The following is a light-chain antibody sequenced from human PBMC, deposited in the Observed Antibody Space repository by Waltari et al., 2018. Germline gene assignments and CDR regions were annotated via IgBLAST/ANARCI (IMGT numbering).Light chain of an antibody. Sequence: DFQMTQSPSSLSASVGDRVTITCRASQSISTYLNWYQQKPGKAPNLLIYAASSLQSGVPSRFSGSGSGTDFTLTISSLQPEDFATYYCQHSYSPLTFGGGTKVEIK. V-gene: IGKV1-39*01. CDR3: QHSYSPLT. CDR1: QSISTY. J-gene: IGKJ4*01. CDR2: AAS.